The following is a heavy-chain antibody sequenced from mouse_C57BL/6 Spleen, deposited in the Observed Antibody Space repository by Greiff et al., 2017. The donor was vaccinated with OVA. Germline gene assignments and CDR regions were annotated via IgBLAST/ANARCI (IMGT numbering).Heavy chain of an antibody. CDR2: INYDGSST. Sequence: EVQLVESEGGLVQPGSSMKLSCTASGFTFSDYYMAWVRQVPEKGLEWVANINYDGSSTYYLDSLKSRFIISRDNAKNILYLQMSSLKSEDTATYYCARELLRSYFDYWGQGTTLTVSS. V-gene: IGHV5-16*01. CDR3: ARELLRSYFDY. J-gene: IGHJ2*01. D-gene: IGHD1-1*01. CDR1: GFTFSDYY.